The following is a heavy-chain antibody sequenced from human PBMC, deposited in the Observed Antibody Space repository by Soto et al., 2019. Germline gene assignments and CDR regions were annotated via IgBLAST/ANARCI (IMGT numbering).Heavy chain of an antibody. D-gene: IGHD4-4*01. J-gene: IGHJ6*04. CDR1: GFTFSDYY. CDR2: ISSSSSYT. CDR3: ARDCEVMVTTTSTGYYGMDV. Sequence: QVQLVESGGGLVKPGGSLRLSCAASGFTFSDYYMSWIRQAPGKGLEWVSYISSSSSYTNYADSVKGRFTSSRDNAKNSLYLQMNSLRAEDTAVYYCARDCEVMVTTTSTGYYGMDVWGKGTTVTVSS. V-gene: IGHV3-11*06.